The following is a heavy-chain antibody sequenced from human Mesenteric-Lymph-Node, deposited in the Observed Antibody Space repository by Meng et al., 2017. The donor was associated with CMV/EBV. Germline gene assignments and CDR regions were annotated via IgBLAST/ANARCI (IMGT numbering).Heavy chain of an antibody. Sequence: GGSLRLSCAASGFIFSSYGMHWVRQAPGKGLEWVALISYDGSTTDYADSVKGRFTISRDNAKNSLYLQMNNLRAEDTAVYYCASSYIWGQGTTVTVSS. V-gene: IGHV3-33*05. CDR3: ASSYI. CDR1: GFIFSSYG. D-gene: IGHD4-11*01. CDR2: ISYDGSTT. J-gene: IGHJ6*02.